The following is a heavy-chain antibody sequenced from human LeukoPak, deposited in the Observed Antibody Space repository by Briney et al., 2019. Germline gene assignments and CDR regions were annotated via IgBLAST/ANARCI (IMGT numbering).Heavy chain of an antibody. CDR3: ARRARITMVRGEIDYYYYYYMDV. J-gene: IGHJ6*03. D-gene: IGHD3-10*01. Sequence: ASVKVSCKASGYTFTGYYMHWVRQAPGQGLEWMGWINPNSGNTGYAQKFQGRVTMTRNTSISTAYMELSSLRSEDTAVYYCARRARITMVRGEIDYYYYYYMDVWGKGTTVTISS. CDR2: INPNSGNT. CDR1: GYTFTGYY. V-gene: IGHV1-8*02.